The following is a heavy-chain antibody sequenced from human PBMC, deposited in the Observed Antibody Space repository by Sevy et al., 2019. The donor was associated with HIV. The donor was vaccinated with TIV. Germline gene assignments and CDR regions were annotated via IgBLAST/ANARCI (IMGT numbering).Heavy chain of an antibody. CDR3: AKEGGYCSAGSCSCFDP. D-gene: IGHD2-15*01. V-gene: IGHV3-7*01. CDR2: IKQDGSEK. Sequence: GGSLRLSCAGSGFTFSTSWRTWVRQAPGKGLEWVANIKQDGSEKSYVDSVKGRFTISRDNAKNSLYLQMNSLRAEDTAVYYCAKEGGYCSAGSCSCFDPWGQGTLVTVSS. CDR1: GFTFSTSW. J-gene: IGHJ5*02.